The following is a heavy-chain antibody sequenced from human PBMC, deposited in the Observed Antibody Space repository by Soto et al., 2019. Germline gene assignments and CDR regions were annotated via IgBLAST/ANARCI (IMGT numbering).Heavy chain of an antibody. D-gene: IGHD3-10*01. CDR2: IDWDDDK. J-gene: IGHJ6*02. V-gene: IGHV2-70*13. CDR1: RNSGMR. Sequence: RNSGMRARCMRQPPGKTREWLALIDWDDDKYYSTSLETSLAIFKDTSKSQVVLIMTNMDPVDKATYYCAWMVRTLDYYYYGMDVWGQGTTVTVSS. CDR3: AWMVRTLDYYYYGMDV.